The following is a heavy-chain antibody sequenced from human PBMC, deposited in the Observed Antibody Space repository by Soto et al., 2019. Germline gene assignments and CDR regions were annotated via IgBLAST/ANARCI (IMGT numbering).Heavy chain of an antibody. CDR2: ISSSSSYT. J-gene: IGHJ3*02. D-gene: IGHD2-21*02. CDR3: ARDRDCGGDCYSRRDDAFDI. Sequence: QVQLVESGGGLVKPGGSLRLSCAASGFTFSDYYMSWIRQAPGKGLEWVSYISSSSSYTNYADSVKGRFTISRDNAKNLLYMQTHSLRAEDTAVYYCARDRDCGGDCYSRRDDAFDIWGQGTMVTVSS. V-gene: IGHV3-11*05. CDR1: GFTFSDYY.